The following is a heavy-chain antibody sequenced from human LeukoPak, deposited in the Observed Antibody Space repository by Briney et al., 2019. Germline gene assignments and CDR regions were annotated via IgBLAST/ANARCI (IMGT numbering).Heavy chain of an antibody. CDR1: GFTFSTYW. Sequence: PGKSLRLSCAASGFTFSTYWMNWVRQAPGKGLEWVANIKQDGSEKYYVDSVKGRFTISRDNAKNSLYLQMNSLGAEDTAVYYCARDRRIAYWGQGTLVTVSS. V-gene: IGHV3-7*03. CDR3: ARDRRIAY. J-gene: IGHJ4*02. CDR2: IKQDGSEK.